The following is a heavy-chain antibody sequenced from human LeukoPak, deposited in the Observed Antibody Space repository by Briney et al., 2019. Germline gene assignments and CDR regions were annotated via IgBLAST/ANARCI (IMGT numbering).Heavy chain of an antibody. D-gene: IGHD6-19*01. CDR2: IYPGDSDT. CDR1: GYSFTSCW. J-gene: IGHJ5*02. CDR3: ARRSAIAVAGVFSLRELGGRFDP. Sequence: HGESLKISCKGSGYSFTSCWIGWVRQMPGKGLEWMGIIYPGDSDTRYSPSFQGQVTISADKSISTAYLQWSSLKASDTAMYYCARRSAIAVAGVFSLRELGGRFDPWGQGTLVTVSS. V-gene: IGHV5-51*01.